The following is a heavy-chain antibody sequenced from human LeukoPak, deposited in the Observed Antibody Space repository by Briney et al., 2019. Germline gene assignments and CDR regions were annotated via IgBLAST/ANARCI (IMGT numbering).Heavy chain of an antibody. CDR2: ISTSTGDT. V-gene: IGHV1-18*01. CDR3: ARDDNYGIFVNVDY. CDR1: GYTFSSQW. Sequence: GASVKVSCKASGYTFSSQWIHWVRQAPGQGPEWMGWISTSTGDTKYTQKFQGRVTLTTDTSTSTAYMELSSLRSDDTAVYYCARDDNYGIFVNVDYWGQGTLVTVSS. D-gene: IGHD4-11*01. J-gene: IGHJ4*02.